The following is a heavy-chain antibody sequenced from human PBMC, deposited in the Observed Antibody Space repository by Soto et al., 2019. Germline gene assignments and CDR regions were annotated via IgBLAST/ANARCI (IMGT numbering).Heavy chain of an antibody. V-gene: IGHV3-23*01. CDR2: ISGSGGST. CDR3: AKLMSYYYDSSGYSFDY. Sequence: VQLLESGGGLVQPGGSLRLSCAASGFTFSSYAMSWVRQAPGKGLEWVSAISGSGGSTYYADSVKGRFTISRDNSKNTLYLQMNSLRAEDTAVYYCAKLMSYYYDSSGYSFDYWGQGTLVTVSS. D-gene: IGHD3-22*01. CDR1: GFTFSSYA. J-gene: IGHJ4*02.